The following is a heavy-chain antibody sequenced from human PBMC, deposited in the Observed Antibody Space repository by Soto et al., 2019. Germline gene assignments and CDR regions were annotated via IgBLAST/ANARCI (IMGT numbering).Heavy chain of an antibody. D-gene: IGHD5-12*01. J-gene: IGHJ4*02. CDR3: AKDVGGYSDYAFDY. V-gene: IGHV3-23*01. Sequence: EVQLLESGGGLVQPGGSLRLSCAASGFTFSSYAMSWVRQAPGKGLEWVSVISTSGGSTYYADSVKGRFTISRDNSKNTLYLQMNSLRAEDTAVYYCAKDVGGYSDYAFDYWGQGTLVTVSS. CDR1: GFTFSSYA. CDR2: ISTSGGST.